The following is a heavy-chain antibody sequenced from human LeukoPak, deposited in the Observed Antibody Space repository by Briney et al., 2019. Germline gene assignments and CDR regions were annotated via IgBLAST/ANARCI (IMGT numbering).Heavy chain of an antibody. J-gene: IGHJ4*02. D-gene: IGHD3-10*01. Sequence: PGGSLRLSCAASGFTFSSYWMSWVRQAPGKGLEWVANIKQDGSEKYYVDSVKGRFTISRDNAKKSLYLQMASLRADDTAVYYCALNGSPFDYWGQGTLVTVSS. CDR3: ALNGSPFDY. CDR1: GFTFSSYW. V-gene: IGHV3-7*03. CDR2: IKQDGSEK.